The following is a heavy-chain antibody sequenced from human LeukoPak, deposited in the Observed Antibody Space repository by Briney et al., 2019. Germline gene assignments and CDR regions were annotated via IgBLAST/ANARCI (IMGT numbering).Heavy chain of an antibody. V-gene: IGHV4-38-2*02. D-gene: IGHD3-9*01. Sequence: SETLSLTCTVSGYSISSGYYWGWIRQPPGKGLEWIGSIYHSGSTYYNPSLKSRVTISVDTSKNQFSLKLSSVSAADTAVYYCARDYDILTGDDAFDIWGQGTMVTVSS. CDR2: IYHSGST. CDR3: ARDYDILTGDDAFDI. J-gene: IGHJ3*02. CDR1: GYSISSGYY.